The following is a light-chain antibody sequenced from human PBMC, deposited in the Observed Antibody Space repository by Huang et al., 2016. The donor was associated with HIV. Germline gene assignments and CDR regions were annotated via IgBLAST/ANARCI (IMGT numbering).Light chain of an antibody. V-gene: IGKV3-15*01. CDR1: HSVSSN. CDR2: GAS. J-gene: IGKJ5*01. Sequence: SHSVSSNLAWYQQKPGQAPRLLIHGASTRATGIPARFSGSGSGTEFTLAISSLQSEDSGVYFCQQYDNWTLTFGQGTRLEIK. CDR3: QQYDNWTLT.